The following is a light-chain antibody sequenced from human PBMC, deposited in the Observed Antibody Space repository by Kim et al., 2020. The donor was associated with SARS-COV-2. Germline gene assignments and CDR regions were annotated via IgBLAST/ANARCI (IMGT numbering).Light chain of an antibody. CDR2: EDD. Sequence: NFMLTQPHSVSESPGKTVTISCTRSSGSIDDNYVQWYLQRPGSVPTAVFYEDDQRPSVVSDRFSGSIDNSSNSASLTISGLRTEDEADYYCQSYNRDNVLFGGGTKLTVL. CDR1: SGSIDDNY. CDR3: QSYNRDNVL. V-gene: IGLV6-57*04. J-gene: IGLJ2*01.